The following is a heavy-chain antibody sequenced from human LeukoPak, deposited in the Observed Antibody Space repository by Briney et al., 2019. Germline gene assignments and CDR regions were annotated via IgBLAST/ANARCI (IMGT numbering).Heavy chain of an antibody. CDR2: IIPIFGTA. CDR3: ASRLSRDGYNVEDY. V-gene: IGHV1-69*05. J-gene: IGHJ4*02. CDR1: GGTFSSYA. Sequence: SVKVSCKASGGTFSSYAISWVRQAPGQGLEWMGGIIPIFGTANYAQKFQGRVTITTDESTSTAYMELSSLRSEDTAVYYCASRLSRDGYNVEDYWGRGTLVTVSS. D-gene: IGHD5-24*01.